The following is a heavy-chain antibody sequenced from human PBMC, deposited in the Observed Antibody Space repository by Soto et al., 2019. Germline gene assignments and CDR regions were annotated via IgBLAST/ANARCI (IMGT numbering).Heavy chain of an antibody. CDR3: ARGNRAIDI. J-gene: IGHJ3*02. CDR2: TRNKANSYTT. CDR1: GFTFSDHY. Sequence: EVQLVESGGGLVQPGGSLRLSCAASGFTFSDHYMDWVRQAPGKGLEWVGRTRNKANSYTTEYAASVKGRFTISRDDSKNSLYLQMNSLKTEDTAVYYCARGNRAIDIWGQGTMVTVSS. V-gene: IGHV3-72*01.